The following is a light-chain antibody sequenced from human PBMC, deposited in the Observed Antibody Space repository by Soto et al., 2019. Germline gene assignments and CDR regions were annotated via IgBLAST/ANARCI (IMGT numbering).Light chain of an antibody. Sequence: IRMTQAPATLSLSKREGATLSCRASQSVISNLAWYQQKPGQAPRLLIYGASARATGIPARFSGTGSGTEFTLTFSRLEPEDFAVYYCQQYGDSPATFGPGSNVDVK. CDR3: QQYGDSPAT. CDR2: GAS. J-gene: IGKJ3*01. CDR1: QSVISN. V-gene: IGKV3-15*01.